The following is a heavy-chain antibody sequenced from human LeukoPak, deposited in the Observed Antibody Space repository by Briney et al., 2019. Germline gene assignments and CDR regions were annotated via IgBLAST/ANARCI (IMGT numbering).Heavy chain of an antibody. CDR3: ASSLNTVMISSYYFEY. CDR2: IGDSGLTT. V-gene: IGHV3-11*04. Sequence: GGALRLSCAASGFTFSDYYMTWVRQAPGQGLEWISYIGDSGLTTYYAKSVRGRFTISRDNAKNSLSLYMNSLRAEDTAVYYCASSLNTVMISSYYFEYWGQGSLVTVS. D-gene: IGHD5-18*01. J-gene: IGHJ4*02. CDR1: GFTFSDYY.